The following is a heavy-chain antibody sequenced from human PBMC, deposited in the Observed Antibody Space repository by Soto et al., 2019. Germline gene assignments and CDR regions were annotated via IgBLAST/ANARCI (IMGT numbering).Heavy chain of an antibody. CDR3: AKFGRHCSSTSCHDY. CDR1: GFTFSSYG. CDR2: ISYDGSNK. J-gene: IGHJ4*02. V-gene: IGHV3-30*18. Sequence: QVQLVESGGGVVQPGRSLRLSCAASGFTFSSYGMHWVRQAPGKGLEWVAVISYDGSNKYYADPVKGRFTISRDNSKNTLYLQMNSLRAEDTAVYYCAKFGRHCSSTSCHDYWGQGTLVTVSS. D-gene: IGHD2-2*01.